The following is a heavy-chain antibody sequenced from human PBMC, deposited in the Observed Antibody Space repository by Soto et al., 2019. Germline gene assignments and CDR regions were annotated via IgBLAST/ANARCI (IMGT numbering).Heavy chain of an antibody. Sequence: QVQLQESGPGLVKPSQTLSLTCTVSGGSISSGGYYWSWIRQHPGKGLEWIGYIYYSGSTYYNPSLKSRVTISVDTSKNQFSLKLSSVTAADTAMYYCARVYRLATIAQEFDYWGQGTLVTVSS. CDR3: ARVYRLATIAQEFDY. J-gene: IGHJ4*02. CDR2: IYYSGST. D-gene: IGHD5-12*01. CDR1: GGSISSGGYY. V-gene: IGHV4-31*03.